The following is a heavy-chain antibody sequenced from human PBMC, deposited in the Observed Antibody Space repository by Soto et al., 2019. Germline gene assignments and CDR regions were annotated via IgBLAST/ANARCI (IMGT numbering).Heavy chain of an antibody. V-gene: IGHV3-53*01. CDR2: IYSGGST. CDR3: ATDIVGHGGFGY. D-gene: IGHD1-26*01. J-gene: IGHJ4*02. CDR1: GFTVSSNY. Sequence: PGGSLRLSCAASGFTVSSNYMSWVRQAPGKGLEWVSVIYSGGSTYYADSVKGRFTISRDNSKNTLYLQINSQRSEDTAVYYCATDIVGHGGFGYWGQGTLVTVSS.